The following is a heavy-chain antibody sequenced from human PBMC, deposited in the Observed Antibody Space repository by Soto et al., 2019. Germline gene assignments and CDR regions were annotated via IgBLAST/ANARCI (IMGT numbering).Heavy chain of an antibody. CDR2: ISAYNGNT. J-gene: IGHJ6*02. Sequence: ASVKVSCKASGYTFTSYGISWVRQAPGQGLEWMGWISAYNGNTNYAQKLQGRVTMTTDTSTSTAYMELRSLRSDDTAVYYCARGDYDSSGYGAASDYYYYYGMDVWGQGTTVTVSS. V-gene: IGHV1-18*01. CDR3: ARGDYDSSGYGAASDYYYYYGMDV. CDR1: GYTFTSYG. D-gene: IGHD3-22*01.